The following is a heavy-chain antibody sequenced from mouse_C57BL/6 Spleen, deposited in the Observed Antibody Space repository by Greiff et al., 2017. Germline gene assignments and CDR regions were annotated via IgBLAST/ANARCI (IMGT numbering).Heavy chain of an antibody. CDR2: INPSTGGT. Sequence: EVQLQQPGPELVKPGASVKISCKASGYSFTGYYMNWVKQSPEKSLEWIGEINPSTGGTPYNQKFKAKAKLTVDKSSSTACMQLRSLTSEDSAVYYVGRSGLPYFDYWGQGTTLTVSS. D-gene: IGHD2-4*01. CDR1: GYSFTGYY. V-gene: IGHV1-42*01. J-gene: IGHJ2*01. CDR3: GRSGLPYFDY.